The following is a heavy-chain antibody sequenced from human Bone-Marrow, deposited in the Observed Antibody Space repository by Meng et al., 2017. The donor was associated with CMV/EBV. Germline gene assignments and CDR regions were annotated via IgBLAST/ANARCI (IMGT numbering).Heavy chain of an antibody. CDR1: GFTFSSYE. Sequence: GESLKISCAASGFTFSSYEMNWVRQAPGKGLEWVSYISSSGSTIYYADSVKGRFTISRDNAKNSLYLQMNSLRAEDTAVYYCARGSLSSDYGDPSAADDWGQGTLVTVSS. CDR3: ARGSLSSDYGDPSAADD. J-gene: IGHJ4*02. CDR2: ISSSGSTI. D-gene: IGHD4-17*01. V-gene: IGHV3-48*03.